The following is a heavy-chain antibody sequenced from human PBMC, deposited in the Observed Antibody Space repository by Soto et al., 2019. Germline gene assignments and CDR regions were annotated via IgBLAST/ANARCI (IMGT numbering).Heavy chain of an antibody. CDR2: IYARGST. J-gene: IGHJ6*02. CDR1: GGSISSNY. Sequence: QVQLQESGPGLVKPSETLSLTCSVSGGSISSNYWSWIRQPAGKGLECIGRIYARGSTNYNPSLKSRVTMSVDTSKNQFSLKLSSVTAADTAVYYCARDVYGSSTSGYYYYGMDVWGQGTTVTVSS. D-gene: IGHD2-2*01. V-gene: IGHV4-4*07. CDR3: ARDVYGSSTSGYYYYGMDV.